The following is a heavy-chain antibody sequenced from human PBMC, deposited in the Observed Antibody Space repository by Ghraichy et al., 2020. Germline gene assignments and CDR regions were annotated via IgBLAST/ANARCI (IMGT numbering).Heavy chain of an antibody. CDR2: ISGSGGST. CDR1: ESAFGAYA. J-gene: IGHJ6*02. CDR3: AKGRFGELYWGMDV. D-gene: IGHD3-10*01. Sequence: ETLSLTCAASESAFGAYAMSWVRLPPGKGLEWVSSISGSGGSTNYADSVKGRFTISRDNSKNTMYLYMNSLRAEDTAVYYCAKGRFGELYWGMDVWGQGTTVTVSS. V-gene: IGHV3-23*01.